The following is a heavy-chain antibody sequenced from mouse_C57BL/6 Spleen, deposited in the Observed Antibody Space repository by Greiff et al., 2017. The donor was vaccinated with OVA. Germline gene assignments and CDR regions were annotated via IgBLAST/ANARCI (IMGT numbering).Heavy chain of an antibody. D-gene: IGHD2-5*01. CDR1: GYTFTNYW. CDR3: ARGGYYSNPYAMDY. J-gene: IGHJ4*01. CDR2: IYPGGGYT. Sequence: QVQLQQSGAELVRPGTSVKMSCKASGYTFTNYWIGWAKQRPGHGLEWIGDIYPGGGYTNYNEKFKGKATLTADKSSSTAYMQFSSLTSEDSAIDYCARGGYYSNPYAMDYWGQGTSVTVSS. V-gene: IGHV1-63*01.